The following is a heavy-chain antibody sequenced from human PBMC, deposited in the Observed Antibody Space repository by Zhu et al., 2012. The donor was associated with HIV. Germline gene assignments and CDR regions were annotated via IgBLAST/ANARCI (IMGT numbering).Heavy chain of an antibody. CDR3: ARLYYYGSGEIYYFDY. J-gene: IGHJ4*02. CDR2: SKSDGSSA. D-gene: IGHD3-10*01. CDR1: GFTFSSYW. V-gene: IGHV3-74*01. Sequence: EVQLVESGGGLVQPGGSLRLSCAASGFTFSSYWIHWVRQVPGKGLVWVSRSKSDGSSASYADSVKGRFTISRGNAKNTLYLQMNSLRAEDTAVYYCARLYYYGSGEIYYFDYWGQGTLVTVSS.